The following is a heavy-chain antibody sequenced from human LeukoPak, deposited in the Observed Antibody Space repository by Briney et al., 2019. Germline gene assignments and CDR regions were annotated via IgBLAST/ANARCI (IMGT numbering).Heavy chain of an antibody. J-gene: IGHJ3*02. CDR1: GGSFSGYY. CDR3: ARDPPRLVTIFGVVTTEPDAFDI. CDR2: INHSGST. Sequence: PSETLSLTCAVYGGSFSGYYWSWLRQPPGKGLEWIGEINHSGSTTYNPSLKSRVTISVDTSKNQFSLKLSSVTAADTAVYYCARDPPRLVTIFGVVTTEPDAFDIWGQGTMVTVSS. D-gene: IGHD3-3*01. V-gene: IGHV4-34*01.